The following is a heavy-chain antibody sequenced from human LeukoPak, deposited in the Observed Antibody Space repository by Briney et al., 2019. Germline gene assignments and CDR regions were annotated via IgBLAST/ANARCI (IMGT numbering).Heavy chain of an antibody. Sequence: SVKVSCNASGGTFSSYAISWVRQPPGQGLEWMGGIIPILGIANYAQKFQGRVTITADKSTSTAYMELSSLRSEDTAVYYCARVGYYYDSSGYSLGTFDYWGQGTLVTVSS. CDR1: GGTFSSYA. CDR2: IIPILGIA. J-gene: IGHJ4*02. V-gene: IGHV1-69*10. D-gene: IGHD3-22*01. CDR3: ARVGYYYDSSGYSLGTFDY.